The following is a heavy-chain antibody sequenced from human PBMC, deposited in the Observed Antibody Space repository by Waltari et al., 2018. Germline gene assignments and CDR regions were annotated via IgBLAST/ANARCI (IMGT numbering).Heavy chain of an antibody. J-gene: IGHJ5*02. D-gene: IGHD3-3*01. V-gene: IGHV4-38-2*02. CDR1: GYSISSGYY. CDR3: ARDKATYYDFWSGYYIYNWFDP. CDR2: IYHSGRT. Sequence: QVQLQESGPGLVKPSETLSLTCAVSGYSISSGYYWGWIRQPPGKGLEWIGSIYHSGRTYYNPSLKSRVTISVDTAKNQFSLKLSSVTAADTAVYYCARDKATYYDFWSGYYIYNWFDPWGQGTLVTVSS.